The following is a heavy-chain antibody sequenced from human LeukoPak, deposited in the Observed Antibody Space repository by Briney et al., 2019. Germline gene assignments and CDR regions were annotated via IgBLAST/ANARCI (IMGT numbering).Heavy chain of an antibody. D-gene: IGHD3-10*01. Sequence: PSETLSLTRTVSGASITSYYWSWIRQPAGKGLEWIGRTYASGSFDYSPSLRGRVTISVDKSRNQLSLRLRSVTAADTAVYYCTRGAYYYDDWGQGTLVTVSS. CDR1: GASITSYY. J-gene: IGHJ4*02. CDR3: TRGAYYYDD. CDR2: TYASGSF. V-gene: IGHV4-4*07.